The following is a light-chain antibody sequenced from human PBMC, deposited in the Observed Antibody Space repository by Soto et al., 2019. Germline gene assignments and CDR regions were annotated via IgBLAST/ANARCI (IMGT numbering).Light chain of an antibody. CDR2: GAS. CDR1: QSVAGN. Sequence: EVVMTQSPATLSVSPGEGATLSCRASQSVAGNLAWYQQKPGLAPRLLIYGASTRAPGIPARFSGSGFGTEFTLTISGLQSEDFALYYCQQYNNWPPRFTFGPGTKLDIK. J-gene: IGKJ3*01. CDR3: QQYNNWPPRFT. V-gene: IGKV3D-15*01.